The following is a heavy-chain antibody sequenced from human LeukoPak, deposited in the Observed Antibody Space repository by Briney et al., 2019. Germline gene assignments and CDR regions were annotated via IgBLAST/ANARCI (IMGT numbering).Heavy chain of an antibody. V-gene: IGHV4-34*01. J-gene: IGHJ5*02. CDR1: GGSFSGYY. CDR3: ARGVWFDP. CDR2: INHSGST. Sequence: SETLSLTCAVYGGSFSGYYWSWIRQPPGKGLEWIGEINHSGSTNYNPSLKSRVTISVDTSKNQFSLKLSSVTAADTAVYYCARGVWFDPWGQGTLVTVSS.